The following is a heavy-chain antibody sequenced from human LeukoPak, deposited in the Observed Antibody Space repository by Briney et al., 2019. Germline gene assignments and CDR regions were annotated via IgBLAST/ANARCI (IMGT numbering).Heavy chain of an antibody. CDR1: GYTFTSYG. CDR2: ISGNNSNT. J-gene: IGHJ4*02. CDR3: ARGVGVWTGYYVAAFYLDL. Sequence: GASVKVSCKTSGYTFTSYGLIWVRQAPGQGLEWMGWISGNNSNTNYAQEFRDRVTMTTDKSTGSAYMELRSLTSDDTAVYYCARGVGVWTGYYVAAFYLDLWGQGTWVAVHS. D-gene: IGHD3/OR15-3a*01. V-gene: IGHV1-18*01.